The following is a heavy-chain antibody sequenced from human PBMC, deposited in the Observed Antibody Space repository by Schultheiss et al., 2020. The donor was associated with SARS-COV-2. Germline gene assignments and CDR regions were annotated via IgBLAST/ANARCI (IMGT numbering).Heavy chain of an antibody. V-gene: IGHV3-23*01. CDR2: ISGSGGNT. CDR1: GFTFSTYA. D-gene: IGHD1-26*01. CDR3: ARDLGSGSYYYYYYGMDV. Sequence: GGSLRLSCAASGFTFSTYAVSWVRQAPGKGLEWVSAISGSGGNTYYADSVKGRFTISRDNSKDTLYLQVNGLRAEDTAVYYCARDLGSGSYYYYYYGMDVWGQGTTVTVSS. J-gene: IGHJ6*02.